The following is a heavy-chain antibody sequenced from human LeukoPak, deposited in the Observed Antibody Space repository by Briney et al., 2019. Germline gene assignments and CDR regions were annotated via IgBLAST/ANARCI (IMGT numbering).Heavy chain of an antibody. CDR3: VRGCSWFWEYYFDY. V-gene: IGHV3-53*01. CDR1: GFTVSNNY. CDR2: IYKDGST. D-gene: IGHD6-13*01. J-gene: IGHJ4*02. Sequence: PGGSLRLSCGVSGFTVSNNYMTWVRQAPGKGLEWVSVIYKDGSTYYADSVKGRFTISRDNSKNTLYLQMNSLRDEDTAVYYCVRGCSWFWEYYFDYWGQGTLVTVSS.